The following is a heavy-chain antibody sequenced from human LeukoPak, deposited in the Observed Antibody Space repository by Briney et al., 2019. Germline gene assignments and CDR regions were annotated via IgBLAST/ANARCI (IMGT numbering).Heavy chain of an antibody. J-gene: IGHJ1*01. CDR2: ISSSSSYI. CDR1: GLTFSSYS. V-gene: IGHV3-21*01. CDR3: APYPLGGDFQH. Sequence: PGGSLRLSCAASGLTFSSYSMNWVRQAPGKGLEWVSSISSSSSYIYYADSVKGRFTISRDNAKNSLYLQMNSLRAEDTAVYYCAPYPLGGDFQHWGQGTLVTVSS. D-gene: IGHD4-23*01.